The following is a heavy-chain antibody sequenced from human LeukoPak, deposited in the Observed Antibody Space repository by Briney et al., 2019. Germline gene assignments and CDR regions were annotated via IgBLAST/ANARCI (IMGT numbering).Heavy chain of an antibody. D-gene: IGHD3-9*01. V-gene: IGHV1-2*02. J-gene: IGHJ3*02. CDR2: INPNSGGT. Sequence: ASVKVSCKASGYTFTGYYMHWVRQAPGQGLEWMGWINPNSGGTNYAQKFQGRVTMTRDTSISTAYMELSSLRSDDTAVYYCARNHEPMNMYYDILTGYYRNDAFDIWGQGTMVTVSS. CDR1: GYTFTGYY. CDR3: ARNHEPMNMYYDILTGYYRNDAFDI.